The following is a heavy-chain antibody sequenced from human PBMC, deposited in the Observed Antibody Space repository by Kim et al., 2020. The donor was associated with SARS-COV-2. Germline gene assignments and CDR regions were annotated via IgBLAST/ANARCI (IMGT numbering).Heavy chain of an antibody. CDR1: GFTFSSYA. V-gene: IGHV3-30*04. CDR2: ISYDRSNK. CDR3: ARDGPNSSGWCRVLQD. J-gene: IGHJ1*01. Sequence: GGSLRLSCAASGFTFSSYAMHWVRQAPGKGLEWVAVISYDRSNKYYADSVKGRFTISRDNSKNTLYLQMNSLRAEDTAVYYCARDGPNSSGWCRVLQDWGQGTPVTVSS. D-gene: IGHD6-13*01.